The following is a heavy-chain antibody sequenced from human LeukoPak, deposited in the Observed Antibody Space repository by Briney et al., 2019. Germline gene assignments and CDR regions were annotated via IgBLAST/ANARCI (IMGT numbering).Heavy chain of an antibody. CDR1: GFTVSSNY. CDR2: IWPDGSNK. Sequence: GGSLRLSCGASGFTVSSNYMSWVRQAPGKGQEWVAVIWPDGSNKYYADSVKGRFTISRDNSKNTLYLQMNSLRAEDTAVYSCVRDYYHGSGTYYNSAFDIWGQGTMVTVSS. J-gene: IGHJ3*02. V-gene: IGHV3-33*08. CDR3: VRDYYHGSGTYYNSAFDI. D-gene: IGHD3-10*01.